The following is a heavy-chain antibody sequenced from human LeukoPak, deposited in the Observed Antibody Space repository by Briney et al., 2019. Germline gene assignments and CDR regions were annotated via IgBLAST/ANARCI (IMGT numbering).Heavy chain of an antibody. V-gene: IGHV3-21*01. CDR2: ISSSSSYI. CDR3: ARVVATIDY. Sequence: PGGSLRLSCAASGFTFSTYAMHWLRQAPGKGLEWVSSISSSSSYIYYADSVKGRFTISRDNAKNSLYLQMNSLRAEDTAVYYCARVVATIDYWGQGTLVTVSS. D-gene: IGHD5-12*01. CDR1: GFTFSTYA. J-gene: IGHJ4*02.